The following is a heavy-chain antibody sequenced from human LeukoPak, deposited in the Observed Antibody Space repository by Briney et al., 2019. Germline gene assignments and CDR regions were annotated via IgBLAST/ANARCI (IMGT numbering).Heavy chain of an antibody. Sequence: ASVKVSCKVSGYTLTELSMHWVRQAPGKGLEWVGGFDPEDGETIYAQKFQGRVTMTEDTSTDTAYMDLSSLRYEDTAVYYCATDRAISMVRIFDYWGQGTLVTVSS. CDR1: GYTLTELS. CDR2: FDPEDGET. CDR3: ATDRAISMVRIFDY. J-gene: IGHJ4*02. V-gene: IGHV1-24*01. D-gene: IGHD3-10*01.